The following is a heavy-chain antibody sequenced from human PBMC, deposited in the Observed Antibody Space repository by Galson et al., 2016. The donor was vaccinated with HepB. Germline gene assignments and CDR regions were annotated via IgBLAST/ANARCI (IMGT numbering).Heavy chain of an antibody. J-gene: IGHJ6*02. CDR1: GFTFSSYG. Sequence: SLRLSCAASGFTFSSYGMHWVGQAPGQGLEWVAVGSFDGSQEYYPDSVKGRFAISKDHSKNTLFLHVSSLSPEDTAVYYCSKGLYNAFWSCFTPYYDYVMDVWGQGTTVTVSS. CDR3: SKGLYNAFWSCFTPYYDYVMDV. V-gene: IGHV3-30*18. D-gene: IGHD3-3*01. CDR2: GSFDGSQE.